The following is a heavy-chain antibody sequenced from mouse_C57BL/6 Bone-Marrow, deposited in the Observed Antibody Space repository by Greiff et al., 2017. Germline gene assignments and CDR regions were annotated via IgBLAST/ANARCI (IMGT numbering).Heavy chain of an antibody. J-gene: IGHJ3*01. V-gene: IGHV1-81*01. CDR1: GYTFTSYG. Sequence: QVQLQQSGAELARPGASVKLSCKASGYTFTSYGISWVKQRTGQGLEWIGEIYPRSGNTYYNEKFKGKATLTADKSSSTAYMELRSLTSEDSAVYFCARGTTVAAPFAYWGQGTLVTVSA. CDR3: ARGTTVAAPFAY. D-gene: IGHD1-1*01. CDR2: IYPRSGNT.